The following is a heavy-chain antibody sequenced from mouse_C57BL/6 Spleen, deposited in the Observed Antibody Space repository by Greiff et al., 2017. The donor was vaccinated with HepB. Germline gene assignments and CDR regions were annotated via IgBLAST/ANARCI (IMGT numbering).Heavy chain of an antibody. CDR3: ARDTGVERAFAY. D-gene: IGHD1-1*01. CDR1: GFTFSSYA. Sequence: EVQVVESGGGLVKPGGSLKLSCAASGFTFSSYAMSWVRQTPEKRLEWVATISDGGSYTYYPDNVKGRFTISRDNAKNNLYLQMSHLKAEDTAMYYCARDTGVERAFAYWGQGTLVTVSA. V-gene: IGHV5-4*01. J-gene: IGHJ3*01. CDR2: ISDGGSYT.